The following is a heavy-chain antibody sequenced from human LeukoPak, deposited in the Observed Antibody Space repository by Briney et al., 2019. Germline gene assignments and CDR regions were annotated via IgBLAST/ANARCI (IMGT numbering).Heavy chain of an antibody. D-gene: IGHD3-22*01. V-gene: IGHV3-20*04. CDR2: INWTGNSS. CDR3: ARGDVDYYDSRGYSPLDC. Sequence: GGSLRLSCAASGFSFDDYGMSWVRQVPGKGLEWGSGINWTGNSSAYGDSVKGRFTISRDSAKKSLYLQMNSLRAEDTALYYCARGDVDYYDSRGYSPLDCWGQGTLVTVSS. CDR1: GFSFDDYG. J-gene: IGHJ4*02.